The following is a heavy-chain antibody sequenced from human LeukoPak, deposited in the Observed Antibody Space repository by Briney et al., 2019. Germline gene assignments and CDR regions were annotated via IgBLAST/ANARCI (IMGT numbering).Heavy chain of an antibody. V-gene: IGHV3-23*01. CDR1: GFTFSSYA. D-gene: IGHD6-13*01. CDR3: AKDRHSSSWYRYYYYYYGMGV. Sequence: PGGSLRLSCAASGFTFSSYAMSWVRQAPGKGLEWVSAISGSGGSTYYADSVKGRFTISRDNSKNTLYLQMNSLRAEDTAVYYCAKDRHSSSWYRYYYYYYGMGVWGQGTTVTVSS. CDR2: ISGSGGST. J-gene: IGHJ6*02.